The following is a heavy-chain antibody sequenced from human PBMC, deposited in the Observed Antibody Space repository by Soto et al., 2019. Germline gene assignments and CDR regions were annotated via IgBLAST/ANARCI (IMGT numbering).Heavy chain of an antibody. CDR2: IIPICGTA. J-gene: IGHJ5*02. V-gene: IGHV1-69*12. CDR1: GGTFSSYA. D-gene: IGHD2-15*01. CDR3: AREVVVAATGWFAP. Sequence: QVQLVQSGAEVKKPGSSVKVSCKASGGTFSSYAISWVRQAPGQGLEWMGGIIPICGTANYAQKFQGRVTITAAESTSTAYMEVSSLRSEDTAVYYCAREVVVAATGWFAPWGQGTLVTVSS.